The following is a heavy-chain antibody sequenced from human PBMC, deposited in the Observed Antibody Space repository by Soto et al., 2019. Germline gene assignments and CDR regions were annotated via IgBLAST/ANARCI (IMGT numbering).Heavy chain of an antibody. D-gene: IGHD3-22*01. CDR2: ISYDGSNK. CDR3: AKDPYYYDSSGYSAIDY. J-gene: IGHJ4*02. V-gene: IGHV3-30*18. Sequence: GGSLRLSCAASGFTFSSYGMHWVRQAPGKGLEWVAVISYDGSNKYYADSVKGRFTISRDNSKNTLYLQMNSLRAEDTAVYYCAKDPYYYDSSGYSAIDYWGQGTLVTVSS. CDR1: GFTFSSYG.